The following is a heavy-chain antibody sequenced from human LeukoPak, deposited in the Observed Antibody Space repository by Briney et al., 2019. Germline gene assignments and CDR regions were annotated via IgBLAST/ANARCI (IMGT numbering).Heavy chain of an antibody. J-gene: IGHJ4*02. CDR3: ARDLSAGTMIVVAIDY. D-gene: IGHD3-22*01. Sequence: GGSLRLSCAASGFTFSDYYMSWIRQAPGKGLEWVSYISSSGSTIYYADSVKGRFTISRDNAKNSLYLQMNSLRAEDTAVYYCARDLSAGTMIVVAIDYWGQGTLVTVSS. CDR1: GFTFSDYY. CDR2: ISSSGSTI. V-gene: IGHV3-11*04.